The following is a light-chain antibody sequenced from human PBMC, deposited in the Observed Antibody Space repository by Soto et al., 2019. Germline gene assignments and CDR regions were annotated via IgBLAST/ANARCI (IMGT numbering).Light chain of an antibody. Sequence: QSALTQPASVSGSPGQSITLSCTGTSSDVGGYSYVSWYQQHPGKAPKLMIYEVSNRPSGVSNRFSGSKSGNTASLTISGLQAEDEADYYCSSYTSGTTLFVFGTGTKLTVL. V-gene: IGLV2-14*01. CDR2: EVS. J-gene: IGLJ1*01. CDR1: SSDVGGYSY. CDR3: SSYTSGTTLFV.